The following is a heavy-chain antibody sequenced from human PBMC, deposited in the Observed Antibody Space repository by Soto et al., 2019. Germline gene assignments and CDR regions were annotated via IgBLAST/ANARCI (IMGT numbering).Heavy chain of an antibody. CDR1: RVTLSGYA. Sequence: GGSLRLSCAASRVTLSGYAMDWVRQAPGKGLEYVSGISSNGVGTYYANSVQGRFTISRDNSKNTVYLQMGSLRPEDMAVYYCARRARPDFYYMDVWGKGTTVTVSS. CDR2: ISSNGVGT. J-gene: IGHJ6*03. CDR3: ARRARPDFYYMDV. D-gene: IGHD6-6*01. V-gene: IGHV3-64*01.